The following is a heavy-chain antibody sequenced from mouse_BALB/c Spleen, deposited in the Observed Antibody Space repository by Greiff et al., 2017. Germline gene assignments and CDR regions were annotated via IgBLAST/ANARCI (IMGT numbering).Heavy chain of an antibody. CDR3: GVEGVYGYNAMDY. Sequence: EVQLVESGAELVKPGASVKLSCTASGFNIKDTYMHWVKQRPEQGLEWIGRIDPANGNTKYDPKFQGKATITADTSSNTAYLQLSSLTSEDTAVYYCGVEGVYGYNAMDYWGQGTSVTVSS. CDR2: IDPANGNT. V-gene: IGHV14-3*02. CDR1: GFNIKDTY. J-gene: IGHJ4*01. D-gene: IGHD2-2*01.